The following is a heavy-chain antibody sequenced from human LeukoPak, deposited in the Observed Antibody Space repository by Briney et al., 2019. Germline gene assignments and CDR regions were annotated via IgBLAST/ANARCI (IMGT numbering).Heavy chain of an antibody. CDR1: GFTFSSYS. CDR3: ARDLNYYGSGSYYIGGYYGMDV. V-gene: IGHV3-21*01. D-gene: IGHD3-10*01. Sequence: GGSLRLSCAASGFTFSSYSMNWVRQAPGKGLEWASSISSSSSYIYYADSVKGRFTISRDNAKNSLYLQMNSLRAEDTAVYYCARDLNYYGSGSYYIGGYYGMDVWGKGTTVTVSS. CDR2: ISSSSSYI. J-gene: IGHJ6*04.